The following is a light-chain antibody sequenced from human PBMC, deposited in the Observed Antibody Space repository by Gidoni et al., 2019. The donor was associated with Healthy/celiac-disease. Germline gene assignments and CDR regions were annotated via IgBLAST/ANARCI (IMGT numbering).Light chain of an antibody. Sequence: QSVLTQPPSASGTPGQRVTISCSGSSPNIGSNTVNWYQQLPGTAPKLLIYSNNPRPSGVPDRFSGSKSGTSASLAISGLQSEDEADYYCAAWDDSLNGYYVFGTGTKVTVL. V-gene: IGLV1-44*01. CDR1: SPNIGSNT. J-gene: IGLJ1*01. CDR3: AAWDDSLNGYYV. CDR2: SNN.